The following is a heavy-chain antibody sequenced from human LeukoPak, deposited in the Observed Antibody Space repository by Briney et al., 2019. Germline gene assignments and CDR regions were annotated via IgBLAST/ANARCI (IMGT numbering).Heavy chain of an antibody. D-gene: IGHD2-15*01. J-gene: IGHJ5*02. CDR3: VRSKSGAYGWFDP. CDR2: IYYTGNT. V-gene: IGHV4-59*01. CDR1: GGSISGYF. Sequence: SLTLSLTCTVHGGSISGYFWTWIRQPPGKGLEWIGYIYYTGNTNYNPSLKSRVTISIDTSKNHFSLNVNSVTAADAAVYYCVRSKSGAYGWFDPWGPGTLVTVSS.